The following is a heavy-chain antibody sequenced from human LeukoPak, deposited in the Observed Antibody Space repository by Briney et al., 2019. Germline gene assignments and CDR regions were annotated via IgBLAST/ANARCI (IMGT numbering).Heavy chain of an antibody. CDR3: AKGKETYGFPFDY. J-gene: IGHJ4*02. Sequence: PGRSPRLSCAASGFTFSSYAMSWVRQAPGKGLEWVSAISGSGGSTYYADSVKGRFTISRDNSKNTLYLQMNSLRAEDTAVYYGAKGKETYGFPFDYWGQGTLVTVSS. CDR2: ISGSGGST. D-gene: IGHD3-10*01. V-gene: IGHV3-23*01. CDR1: GFTFSSYA.